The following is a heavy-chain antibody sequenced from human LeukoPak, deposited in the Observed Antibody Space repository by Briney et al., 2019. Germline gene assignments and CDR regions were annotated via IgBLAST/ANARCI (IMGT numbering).Heavy chain of an antibody. Sequence: SETLSLTCTVSGGSISSSSYYWGWIRQPPGKGLEWIGSIYYSGSTYYNPSLKSRVTISVDTSKNQFSLKLSSVTAADTAVYYCARSAAGTFDYWGQGTLVTVSS. J-gene: IGHJ4*02. CDR3: ARSAAGTFDY. D-gene: IGHD6-13*01. CDR2: IYYSGST. CDR1: GGSISSSSYY. V-gene: IGHV4-39*01.